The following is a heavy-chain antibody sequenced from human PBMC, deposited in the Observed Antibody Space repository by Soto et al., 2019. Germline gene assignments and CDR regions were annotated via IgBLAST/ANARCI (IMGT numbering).Heavy chain of an antibody. V-gene: IGHV3-23*01. Sequence: VTLRLSCAASGCICSSYDMNWVRQAPGKGLEWVSTILVDGRTFYVDSVKGRFTISRDSSQNTVYLQMNSLTAGDTALYYCAKATATGGGAFDICGQGTMVTVSS. D-gene: IGHD2-8*02. CDR3: AKATATGGGAFDI. CDR1: GCICSSYD. CDR2: ILVDGRT. J-gene: IGHJ3*02.